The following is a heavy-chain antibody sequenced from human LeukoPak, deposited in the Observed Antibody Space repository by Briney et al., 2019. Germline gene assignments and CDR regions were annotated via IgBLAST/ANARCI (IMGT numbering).Heavy chain of an antibody. CDR3: ASRPADTTWYGVFDY. V-gene: IGHV4-59*11. CDR1: GGSINSHY. D-gene: IGHD3-10*01. Sequence: SETLSLTCSVSGGSINSHYWSWIRQPPGKRLEWIGYIFNTGNTNYNPSLASRVTMSVDTSRAQFFLRLSPVTAADTAIYHCASRPADTTWYGVFDYWSQGTPVTVSS. J-gene: IGHJ4*02. CDR2: IFNTGNT.